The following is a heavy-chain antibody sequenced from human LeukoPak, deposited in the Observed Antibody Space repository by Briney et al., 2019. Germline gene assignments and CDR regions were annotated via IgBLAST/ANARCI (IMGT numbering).Heavy chain of an antibody. CDR1: GFTFDDYG. Sequence: GGSLRLSCAASGFTFDDYGMSWVRQAPGKGLEWVSSISSSSSYIYYADSVKGRFTISRDNAKNSLYLQMNSLRAEDTAVYYCAREGIQLWPYPFDYWGQGTLVTVSS. CDR3: AREGIQLWPYPFDY. D-gene: IGHD5-18*01. CDR2: ISSSSSYI. J-gene: IGHJ4*02. V-gene: IGHV3-21*01.